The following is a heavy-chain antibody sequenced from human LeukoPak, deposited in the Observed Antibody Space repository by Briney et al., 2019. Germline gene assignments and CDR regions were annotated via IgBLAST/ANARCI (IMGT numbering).Heavy chain of an antibody. V-gene: IGHV4-31*03. CDR3: ARSYYGSGSYYPNWFDS. D-gene: IGHD3-10*01. J-gene: IGHJ5*02. CDR2: IYYSGST. CDR1: GGSISSGGYY. Sequence: SQTLSLTCTVSGGSISSGGYYWSWIRQHPGKGLEWIGYIYYSGSTYYNPSLKSRLTISVDTSENQFSLKLSSVTAADAAVYYCARSYYGSGSYYPNWFDSWGQGTLVTVSS.